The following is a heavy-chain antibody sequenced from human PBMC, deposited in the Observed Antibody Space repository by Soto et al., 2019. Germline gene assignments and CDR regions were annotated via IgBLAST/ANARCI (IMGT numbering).Heavy chain of an antibody. V-gene: IGHV3-30*18. D-gene: IGHD2-15*01. CDR1: GFTFSSYG. Sequence: PGGSLRLSCAASGFTFSSYGMHWVRQAPGKGLEWVAVISYDGSNKYYADSVKGRFTISRDNSKNTLYLQMNSLRAEDTAVYYCAKDVGYCSGGSCYLFDYWGKGTLVTVSS. J-gene: IGHJ4*02. CDR3: AKDVGYCSGGSCYLFDY. CDR2: ISYDGSNK.